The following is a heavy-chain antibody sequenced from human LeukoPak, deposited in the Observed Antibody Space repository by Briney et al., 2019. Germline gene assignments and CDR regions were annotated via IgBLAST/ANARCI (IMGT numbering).Heavy chain of an antibody. CDR3: ARGDWAPFDY. J-gene: IGHJ4*02. CDR1: GFTFGDYW. CDR2: IDQDGGGK. V-gene: IGHV3-7*01. Sequence: GGSLRLSCAASGFTFGDYWINWVRQAPGRGLEWVANIDQDGGGKYYLDSVKGRFTISRDNAKNSLYLQINSLRAEDTAVYYCARGDWAPFDYWGQGSLLTVSS. D-gene: IGHD2-21*02.